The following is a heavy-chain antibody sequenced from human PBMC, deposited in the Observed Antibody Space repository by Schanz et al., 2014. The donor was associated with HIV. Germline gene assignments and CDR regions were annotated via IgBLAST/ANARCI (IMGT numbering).Heavy chain of an antibody. V-gene: IGHV1-2*02. CDR3: RAWLLGDHMDV. J-gene: IGHJ6*02. D-gene: IGHD3-22*01. CDR1: GYTFTGYY. CDR2: INPNSGGS. Sequence: QVQLVQSGAEVKKPGASVKVSCKASGYTFTGYYLHWVRQAPGQGLEWMGWINPNSGGSTYAQKFQGRVTMARDTSISTAYMELSRLRSDDTAVYYCRAWLLGDHMDVWGQGTTVAGSS.